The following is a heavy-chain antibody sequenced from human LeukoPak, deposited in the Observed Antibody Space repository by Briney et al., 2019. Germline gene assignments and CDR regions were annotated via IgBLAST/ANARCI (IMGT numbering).Heavy chain of an antibody. Sequence: PSETLSLTCAVYGGSFSGYYWSWIRQPPGKGLEWIGEINHSGSTNYNPSLKSRVTISVDTSKNQFSLKLSSVTAADTAVYYCARTGSSHYYGSGTSRFDPWGQGTLVTVSS. V-gene: IGHV4-34*01. J-gene: IGHJ5*02. CDR1: GGSFSGYY. D-gene: IGHD3-10*01. CDR2: INHSGST. CDR3: ARTGSSHYYGSGTSRFDP.